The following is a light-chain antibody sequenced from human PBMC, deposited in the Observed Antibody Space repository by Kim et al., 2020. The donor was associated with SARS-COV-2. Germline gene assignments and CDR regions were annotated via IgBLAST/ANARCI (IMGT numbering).Light chain of an antibody. CDR1: QDISRY. CDR3: PQTYSASRT. V-gene: IGKV1-39*01. Sequence: DIQMTQSPSSLSASVGDRVTITCRASQDISRYLNWYQQKPGKAPKLLIYTASSLQSGVPSRFTGSGSETDFTLTISSLQPEDFATYYCPQTYSASRTFGQVTKVDI. J-gene: IGKJ1*01. CDR2: TAS.